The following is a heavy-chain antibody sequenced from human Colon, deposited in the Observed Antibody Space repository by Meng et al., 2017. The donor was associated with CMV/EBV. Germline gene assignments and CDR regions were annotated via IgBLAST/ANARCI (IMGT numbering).Heavy chain of an antibody. J-gene: IGHJ4*02. CDR1: GFTFSDCG. D-gene: IGHD3-10*01. V-gene: IGHV3-30*02. Sequence: GGSLRLSCAASGFTFSDCGMHWVRQAPGKGLEWVAFIRYDGSHKFYADSVEGRFTISRDNSKNTLYLHMSSLGPEDTAVYYCARESYSGGYWGQGTLVTVSS. CDR3: ARESYSGGY. CDR2: IRYDGSHK.